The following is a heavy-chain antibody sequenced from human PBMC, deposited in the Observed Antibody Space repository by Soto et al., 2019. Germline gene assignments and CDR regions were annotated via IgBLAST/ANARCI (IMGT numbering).Heavy chain of an antibody. D-gene: IGHD7-27*01. CDR2: IWYDGSNQ. CDR3: ARVAATGKTRYYFDY. J-gene: IGHJ4*02. CDR1: GFTFSSYG. V-gene: IGHV3-33*01. Sequence: ESGGGVVQPGRSLRLSCAASGFTFSSYGMHWVRQAPGKGLEWVAVIWYDGSNQYYADSVKGRFTISRDNCKNTLYLQMNSLRAEDTAVYYCARVAATGKTRYYFDYWGQGTLVPVSS.